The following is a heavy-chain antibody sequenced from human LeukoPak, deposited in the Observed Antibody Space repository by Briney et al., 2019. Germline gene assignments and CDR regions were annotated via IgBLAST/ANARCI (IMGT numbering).Heavy chain of an antibody. D-gene: IGHD5-18*01. J-gene: IGHJ4*02. Sequence: PGGSLRLSCAVSGFTFSSYAVHWVRQAPGKGLEWVAVISFDGSNKYYADSVKGRFTISRDDSKNSLYLQMSSLRAEDTAVYYCARDRSYGSFNYWGQGTLVTVSS. CDR2: ISFDGSNK. CDR3: ARDRSYGSFNY. CDR1: GFTFSSYA. V-gene: IGHV3-30*03.